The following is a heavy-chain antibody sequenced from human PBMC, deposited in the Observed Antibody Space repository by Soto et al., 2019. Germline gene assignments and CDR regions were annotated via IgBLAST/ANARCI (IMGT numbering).Heavy chain of an antibody. CDR1: GGSFSGYY. J-gene: IGHJ4*02. CDR2: INHSGST. V-gene: IGHV4-34*01. CDR3: ARGVAAGH. D-gene: IGHD6-13*01. Sequence: SETLSLTCAVYGGSFSGYYWSWIRQPPGKGLEWIGEINHSGSTNYNPSLKSRVTISVDTSKNQFSLKLSSVTAADTAVYYCARGVAAGHWGQGTLVTVSS.